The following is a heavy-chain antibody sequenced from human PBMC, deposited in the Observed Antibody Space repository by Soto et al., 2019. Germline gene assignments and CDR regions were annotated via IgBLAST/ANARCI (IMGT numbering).Heavy chain of an antibody. CDR2: LNPNSGDT. Sequence: ASVKGSCKASGYAFSSYDINWVRQATGQGLEWMGWLNPNSGDTGYAQKFQGRVTLTRNTSINTAYIELSSLTSDDTAVYYCATSGGGWYLYWGQGTLVTVSS. CDR1: GYAFSSYD. V-gene: IGHV1-8*01. D-gene: IGHD6-19*01. CDR3: ATSGGGWYLY. J-gene: IGHJ4*02.